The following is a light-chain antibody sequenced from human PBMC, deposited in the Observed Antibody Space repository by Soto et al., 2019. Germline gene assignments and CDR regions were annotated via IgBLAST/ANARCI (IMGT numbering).Light chain of an antibody. V-gene: IGKV3-15*01. Sequence: IVMTQSPATLSVSPGVRAPLSCRASASVTSSLAWYQQKPGQPPRLLIYAASTRATAVPARFSGGGSETEVTLTSSSLQSEDGAVDFWQQYNIWPRWTVGQGTKVEIK. CDR3: QQYNIWPRWT. CDR1: ASVTSS. J-gene: IGKJ1*01. CDR2: AAS.